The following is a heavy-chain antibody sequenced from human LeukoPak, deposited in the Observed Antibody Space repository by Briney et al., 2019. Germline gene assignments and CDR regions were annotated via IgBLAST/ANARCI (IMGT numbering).Heavy chain of an antibody. CDR3: ARGGADTIFGVVIKENWFDP. CDR1: GGSISSGGYY. CDR2: IYYSGST. V-gene: IGHV4-31*03. J-gene: IGHJ5*02. D-gene: IGHD3-3*01. Sequence: SQTLSLTCTVSGGSISSGGYYWSWIRQHPGKGLEWIGYIYYSGSTYCNPSLKSRVTISVDTSKNQFSLKLSSVTAADTAVYYCARGGADTIFGVVIKENWFDPWGQGTLVTVSS.